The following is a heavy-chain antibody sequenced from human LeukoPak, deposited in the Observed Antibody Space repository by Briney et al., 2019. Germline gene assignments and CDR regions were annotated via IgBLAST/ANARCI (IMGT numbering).Heavy chain of an antibody. D-gene: IGHD4-17*01. CDR1: GFTFSSYS. Sequence: GGSLRLSCAASGFTFSSYSMNWVRQAPGKGLEWVSSISSSSSYIYYADSVKGRFTISRDNAKNSLYLQMNSLRAEDTAVYYCARVGTTVTSVDYWGQATLVTVSS. CDR2: ISSSSSYI. CDR3: ARVGTTVTSVDY. V-gene: IGHV3-21*01. J-gene: IGHJ4*02.